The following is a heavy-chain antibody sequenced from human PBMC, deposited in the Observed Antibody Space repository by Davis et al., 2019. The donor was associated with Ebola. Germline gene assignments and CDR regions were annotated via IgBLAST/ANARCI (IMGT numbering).Heavy chain of an antibody. J-gene: IGHJ4*02. V-gene: IGHV5-51*01. D-gene: IGHD6-19*01. CDR2: IYPDDSDT. CDR1: GYSFTNYW. Sequence: GESLKISCKGSGYSFTNYWIGWVRQMPGKGLEWMGIIYPDDSDTRYSPSFDGQVTIPADKSINTAYLQWGSLKASDTAMYYCVTHISAMTYWGQGTLVTVSS. CDR3: VTHISAMTY.